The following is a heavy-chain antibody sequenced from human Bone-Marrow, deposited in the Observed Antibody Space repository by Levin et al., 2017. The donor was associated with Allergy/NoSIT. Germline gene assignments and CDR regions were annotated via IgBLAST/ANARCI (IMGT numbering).Heavy chain of an antibody. Sequence: ESGPTLVKPPQTLTLTCTFSGFSLNKDRVGVAWIRQPPGKALEWLALIYWDDDKRYRPSLRSRLTIAKDTSKNQVVLTVTNVDPADTGTYYCAQEIYDSRPLNRFDPWGQGILVTVSS. D-gene: IGHD3-16*01. CDR2: IYWDDDK. J-gene: IGHJ5*02. CDR1: GFSLNKDRVG. CDR3: AQEIYDSRPLNRFDP. V-gene: IGHV2-5*02.